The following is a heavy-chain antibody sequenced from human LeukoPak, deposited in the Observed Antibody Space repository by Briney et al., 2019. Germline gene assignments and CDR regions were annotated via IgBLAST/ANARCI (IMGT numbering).Heavy chain of an antibody. D-gene: IGHD2-2*01. CDR1: GFTFDDYA. J-gene: IGHJ3*02. CDR3: AVDCSSPSCYGQSAFDI. CDR2: ISWNSGSI. V-gene: IGHV3-9*01. Sequence: PGGSLRLSCAASGFTFDDYAMHWVRHAPGKGLEWVSGISWNSGSIGYADSVKGRFTTSRDNSRNTLYLQLNSLRAEDTAIYYCAVDCSSPSCYGQSAFDIWGQGTMVTVSS.